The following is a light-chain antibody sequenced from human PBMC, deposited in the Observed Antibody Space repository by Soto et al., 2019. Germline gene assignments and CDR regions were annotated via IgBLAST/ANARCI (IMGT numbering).Light chain of an antibody. CDR1: QRVTSNS. J-gene: IGKJ1*01. CDR2: GAS. Sequence: EIVLTQSPGTLSLSPGERATLSCRASQRVTSNSLAWYQQRTGQDPRLLIYGASSRATGIPDRFSGSGSGTDFPLTSRRLETEDFAVFDCQQDAASVRSFGQGTKVEIK. V-gene: IGKV3-20*01. CDR3: QQDAASVRS.